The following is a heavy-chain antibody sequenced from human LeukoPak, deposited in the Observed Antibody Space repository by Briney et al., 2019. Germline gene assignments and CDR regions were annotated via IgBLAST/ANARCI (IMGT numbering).Heavy chain of an antibody. Sequence: QTGGSLRLSCAGAGFSFSTYSMNWVRQAPGKGLEWVSGITGSGANTYYADSVKGRFTISRDNSKNTLYLRMNSLRAEDTAVYYCYYYDSSGFYPQTKIDYWGQGTLVTVSS. V-gene: IGHV3-23*01. CDR3: YYYDSSGFYPQTKIDY. D-gene: IGHD3-22*01. J-gene: IGHJ4*02. CDR2: ITGSGANT. CDR1: GFSFSTYS.